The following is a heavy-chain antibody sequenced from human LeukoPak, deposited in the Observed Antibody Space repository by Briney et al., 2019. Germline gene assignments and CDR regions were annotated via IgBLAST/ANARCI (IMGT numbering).Heavy chain of an antibody. CDR2: IYYSGST. CDR1: GGSISSYY. Sequence: SETLSLTCTVSGGSISSYYWSWIRQPPGKGLEWIGYIYYSGSTNYNPSLKSRVTISVDTSKNQFSLKLSSVTAADTAVYYCARVYGYSSGWWSWFDPWGQGTLVTVSS. V-gene: IGHV4-59*01. CDR3: ARVYGYSSGWWSWFDP. J-gene: IGHJ5*02. D-gene: IGHD6-19*01.